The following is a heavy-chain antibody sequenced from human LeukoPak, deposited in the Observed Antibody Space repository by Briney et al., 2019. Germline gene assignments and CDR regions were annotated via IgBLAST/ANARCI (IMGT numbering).Heavy chain of an antibody. CDR1: GFIFVEYA. D-gene: IGHD4-17*01. CDR2: INWKSDII. V-gene: IGHV3-9*01. Sequence: GGSLRLSCQALGFIFVEYAMPWVRQVPGKGLEWVSGINWKSDIIGYADAVKGRFTISGDNAKNSRYLQMNNLQVENTALYYCTNHAWTVGEDVWAQGTTVTVSS. CDR3: TNHAWTVGEDV. J-gene: IGHJ6*02.